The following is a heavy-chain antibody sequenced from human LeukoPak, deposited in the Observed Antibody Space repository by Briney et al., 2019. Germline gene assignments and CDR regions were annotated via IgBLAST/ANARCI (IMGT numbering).Heavy chain of an antibody. CDR3: ARSHPYDYIWGTHRVYFDY. J-gene: IGHJ4*02. V-gene: IGHV4-34*01. D-gene: IGHD3-16*01. CDR1: GGSFSGYY. Sequence: PSETLSLTCAVYGGSFSGYYRSWIRQPPGKGLEWIGEINHSGSTNYNPSLKSRVTISVDTSKNQFSLKLSSVTAADTAVYYCARSHPYDYIWGTHRVYFDYWGQGTLVTVSS. CDR2: INHSGST.